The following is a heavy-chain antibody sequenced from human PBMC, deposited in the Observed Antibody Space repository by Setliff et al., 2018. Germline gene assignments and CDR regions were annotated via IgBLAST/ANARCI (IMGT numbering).Heavy chain of an antibody. CDR1: GFTFSNYA. V-gene: IGHV3-23*01. CDR2: ITSSGRDT. Sequence: QTGGSLRLSCATSGFTFSNYAMGWVRQAPGMGLEWVSVITSSGRDTYYTDSVKGRFTISRDNSDNTLYLQMNSLRDADTAIYYCVKGTLPYCTGPTCYPLDHWGQGTLVTVSS. CDR3: VKGTLPYCTGPTCYPLDH. D-gene: IGHD2-8*02. J-gene: IGHJ4*02.